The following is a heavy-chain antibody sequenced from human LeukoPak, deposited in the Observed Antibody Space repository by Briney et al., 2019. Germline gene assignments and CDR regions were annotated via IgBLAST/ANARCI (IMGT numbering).Heavy chain of an antibody. CDR3: TTEYYYDSSGLFDY. V-gene: IGHV3-15*01. Sequence: GGSLRLSCTVSGFTFSNAWMGWVRQAPGKGLEWVGRIKKKTDGGTTDYAAPVKGRFTISGDDSGNTLYLQMNSLKTEDTAVYYCTTEYYYDSSGLFDYWGQGTLVTVSS. CDR1: GFTFSNAW. D-gene: IGHD3-22*01. J-gene: IGHJ4*02. CDR2: IKKKTDGGTT.